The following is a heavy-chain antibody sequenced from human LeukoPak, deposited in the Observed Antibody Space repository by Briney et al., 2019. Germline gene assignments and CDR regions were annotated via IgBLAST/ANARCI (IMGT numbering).Heavy chain of an antibody. V-gene: IGHV5-51*01. J-gene: IGHJ4*02. CDR3: ARLSEQWLVPFYDY. CDR2: IYPGDSDT. CDR1: GSIFTSYW. D-gene: IGHD6-19*01. Sequence: GAALQISCKGSGSIFTSYWIGWVRQLRGKGLEWMGIIYPGDSDTRYSPSFQGQVTISAEKSISTAYLQWSSLKASDTAMYYCARLSEQWLVPFYDYWGQGTLVTVSS.